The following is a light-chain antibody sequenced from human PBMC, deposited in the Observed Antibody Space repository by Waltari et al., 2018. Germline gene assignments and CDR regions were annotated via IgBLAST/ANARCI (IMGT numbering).Light chain of an antibody. CDR3: QQYSYAPNT. J-gene: IGKJ2*01. CDR1: QSVSSTY. CDR2: DAS. V-gene: IGKV3-20*01. Sequence: EIVLTQSPDTLTLSPGDIATLSCRASQSVSSTYLAWYQQKPGQAPRLLIFDASNRATGIPDRFSGSGSGTDFSLTISRLEPEDFAVYFCQQYSYAPNTFGQGTKLEI.